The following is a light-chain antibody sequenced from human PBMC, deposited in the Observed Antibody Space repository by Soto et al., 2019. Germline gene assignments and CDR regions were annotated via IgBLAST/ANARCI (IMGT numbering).Light chain of an antibody. CDR1: QSITAR. CDR3: QQYNTFSLT. Sequence: DIRLTQSPSTLSASVADRVTITCRASQSITARLAWYQQKPGKAPKLLIYGASILERGVPSRFSGSGSGTEFTLTISTLQPDDFATYYCQQYNTFSLTFGGGTKVDIK. V-gene: IGKV1-5*01. J-gene: IGKJ4*01. CDR2: GAS.